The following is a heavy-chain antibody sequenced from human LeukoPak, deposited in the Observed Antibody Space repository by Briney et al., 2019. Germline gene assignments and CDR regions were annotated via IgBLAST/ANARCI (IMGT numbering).Heavy chain of an antibody. CDR1: GGSISSHY. J-gene: IGHJ4*02. CDR3: ARDLDYGSGSYYDY. CDR2: IYYSGST. V-gene: IGHV4-59*11. D-gene: IGHD3-10*01. Sequence: SETLSLTCTVSGGSISSHYWSWIRQPPGKGPEWIGYIYYSGSTNYNPSLKSRVTISVDTSKNQFSLKLSSVTAADTAVYYCARDLDYGSGSYYDYWGQGTLVTVSS.